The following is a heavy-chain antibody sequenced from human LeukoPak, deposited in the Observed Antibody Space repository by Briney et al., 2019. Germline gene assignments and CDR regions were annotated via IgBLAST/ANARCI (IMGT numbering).Heavy chain of an antibody. J-gene: IGHJ4*02. D-gene: IGHD4-17*01. CDR1: GLTFSSHW. CDR2: ITNDGSST. CDR3: ARHKENYGDSCLDDD. V-gene: IGHV3-74*01. Sequence: GGSLRLSCAASGLTFSSHWMHWVRQAPGKGLVWVSRITNDGSSTTYADSVKGRFTISRDNSKNTLYLQMNSLRADDTAVFYCARHKENYGDSCLDDDWGQGTLVTVSS.